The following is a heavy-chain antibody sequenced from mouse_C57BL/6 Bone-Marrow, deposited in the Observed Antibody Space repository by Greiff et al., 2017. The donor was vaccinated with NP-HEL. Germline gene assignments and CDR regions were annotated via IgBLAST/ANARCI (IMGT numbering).Heavy chain of an antibody. CDR3: AMWDDGYYVSAMDY. Sequence: VHVKQSGPELVKPGASVKISCKASGYSFTDYNMNWVKQSNGKSLEWIGVINPNYGTTSYNQKFKGKATLTVDQSSSTAYMQLNSLTSEDSAVYYCAMWDDGYYVSAMDYWGQGTSVTVSS. CDR1: GYSFTDYN. V-gene: IGHV1-39*01. D-gene: IGHD2-3*01. J-gene: IGHJ4*01. CDR2: INPNYGTT.